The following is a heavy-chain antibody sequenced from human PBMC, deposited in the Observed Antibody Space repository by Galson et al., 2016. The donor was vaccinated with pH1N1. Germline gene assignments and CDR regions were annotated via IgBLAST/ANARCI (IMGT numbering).Heavy chain of an antibody. J-gene: IGHJ3*02. CDR3: ASETPSPSPTVLRYFDWSRGLSAFDM. D-gene: IGHD3-9*01. CDR2: INTKTGNP. CDR1: GFTFSNHG. Sequence: SVKVSCKASGFTFSNHGINWVRQAPGQGLEWMGWINTKTGNPTYAQGFTGRFVFSLDTSVNTAYLQINSLKADDTAVYYCASETPSPSPTVLRYFDWSRGLSAFDMWGRATLVSVSS. V-gene: IGHV7-4-1*02.